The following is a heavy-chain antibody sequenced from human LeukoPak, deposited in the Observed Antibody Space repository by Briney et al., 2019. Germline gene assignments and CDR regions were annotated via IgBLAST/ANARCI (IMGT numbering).Heavy chain of an antibody. CDR1: GFTFRSCA. D-gene: IGHD1-26*01. CDR2: IIDSGNSI. V-gene: IGHV3-23*01. Sequence: PGGSLRLSCAASGFTFRSCAMSWVRQAPGKGLEWVSTIIDSGNSIYYADSAEGRFTISRDNSKNTLYLQMNSLRAGDTAVYYCAKDPIFSGSYGVFDYWGLGTLVTVSS. J-gene: IGHJ4*02. CDR3: AKDPIFSGSYGVFDY.